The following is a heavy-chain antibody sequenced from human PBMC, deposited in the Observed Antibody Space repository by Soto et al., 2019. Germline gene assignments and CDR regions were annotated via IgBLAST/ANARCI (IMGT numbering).Heavy chain of an antibody. CDR1: VFTFRDYV. Sequence: SLSLSCKGSVFTFRDYVICWVRQAPGKGLQWVGFMRAKAFGGTTEYATFVKGRFTISRDDSKSVAYLQMNSLETEDTAVYYCTREGAYTSPPYYYFYAMDVWGQGTRVTVSS. CDR2: MRAKAFGGTT. D-gene: IGHD2-2*01. V-gene: IGHV3-49*04. CDR3: TREGAYTSPPYYYFYAMDV. J-gene: IGHJ6*01.